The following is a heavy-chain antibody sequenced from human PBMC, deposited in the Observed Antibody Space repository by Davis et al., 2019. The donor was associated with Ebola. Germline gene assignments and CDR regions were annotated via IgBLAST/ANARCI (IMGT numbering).Heavy chain of an antibody. J-gene: IGHJ4*02. Sequence: MPSETLSLTCTVSGGSISSSSYYWGWIRQPPGKGLEWIGSIYYSGSTYYNPSLKSRVTISVDTSKNQFSLKLSSVTAADTAVYYCARPRAGVAGPIGDWGQGTLVTVSP. CDR1: GGSISSSSYY. CDR2: IYYSGST. D-gene: IGHD6-19*01. CDR3: ARPRAGVAGPIGD. V-gene: IGHV4-39*01.